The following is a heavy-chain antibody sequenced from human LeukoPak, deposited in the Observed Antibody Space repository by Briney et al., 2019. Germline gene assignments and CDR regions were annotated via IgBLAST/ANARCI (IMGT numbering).Heavy chain of an antibody. CDR3: AKQLGYCSNGSCYFPY. V-gene: IGHV3-23*01. Sequence: GGSLRLFCAASGFTFSSSAMSWVRQAPGKGLEWVSAISNNGGYTYYADSVQGRFTISRDNSKSTLCLQMNSLRAEDTAVYYCAKQLGYCSNGSCYFPYRGQGTLVTVSS. D-gene: IGHD2-15*01. J-gene: IGHJ4*02. CDR2: ISNNGGYT. CDR1: GFTFSSSA.